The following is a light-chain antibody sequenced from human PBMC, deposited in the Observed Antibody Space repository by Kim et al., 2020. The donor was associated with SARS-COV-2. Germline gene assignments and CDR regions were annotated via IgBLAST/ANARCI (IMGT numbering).Light chain of an antibody. CDR2: EAS. Sequence: PSTLPASVGSRVTITCRASQSISHWLAWYQQKPGKAPKLLIYEASNLESGVPSRFSGSGSGTEFTLTISSLQPDDSATYYCQQFYTFGQGSKLEI. CDR1: QSISHW. V-gene: IGKV1-5*01. J-gene: IGKJ2*01. CDR3: QQFYT.